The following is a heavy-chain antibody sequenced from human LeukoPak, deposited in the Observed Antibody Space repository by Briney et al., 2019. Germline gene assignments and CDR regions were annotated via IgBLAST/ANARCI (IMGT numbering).Heavy chain of an antibody. CDR1: GDSISSYY. J-gene: IGHJ3*02. CDR2: IHYTGTT. D-gene: IGHD2/OR15-2a*01. Sequence: TPSETLSLTCTVSGDSISSYYWSWLRQPPGKGLEWIVNIHYTGTTNHNPSLKSRVTISVDTSKNQFSLRLSSVTAAGTAVYFCARLYNSNWPQAFDMWGQGTLVTVSS. V-gene: IGHV4-59*01. CDR3: ARLYNSNWPQAFDM.